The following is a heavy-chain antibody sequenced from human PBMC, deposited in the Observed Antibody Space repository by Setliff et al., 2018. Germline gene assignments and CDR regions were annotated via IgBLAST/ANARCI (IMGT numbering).Heavy chain of an antibody. Sequence: SETLSLTCTVSGGSISSYYWSWIRQPAGKGLEWIGHIYIGGSANYNPSLKSRVTMSIDTSKNQFSLKLDSVTAADMAVYYCAREQWLDPPGYYYMDVWAKGTTGTVSS. CDR1: GGSISSYY. CDR2: IYIGGSA. CDR3: AREQWLDPPGYYYMDV. V-gene: IGHV4-4*07. D-gene: IGHD6-19*01. J-gene: IGHJ6*03.